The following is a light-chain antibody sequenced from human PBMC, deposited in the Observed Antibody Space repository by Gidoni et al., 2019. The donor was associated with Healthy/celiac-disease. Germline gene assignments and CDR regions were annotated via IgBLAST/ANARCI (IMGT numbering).Light chain of an antibody. CDR1: QSVSSSY. V-gene: IGKV3-20*01. CDR2: GAS. CDR3: QQYGSTLWT. J-gene: IGKJ1*01. Sequence: EIVLTQSPGTLSMSPGERATHSCRASQSVSSSYLAWYQQKPGQAPRLIIYGASSRATGIPDRFSGSLSGTDFSLTISRLEHEDFAVYYCQQYGSTLWTFGQGTKVEIK.